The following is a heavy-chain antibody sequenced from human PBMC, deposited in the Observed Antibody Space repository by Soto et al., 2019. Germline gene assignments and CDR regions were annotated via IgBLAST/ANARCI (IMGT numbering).Heavy chain of an antibody. CDR1: GFTFSSFG. D-gene: IGHD6-19*01. CDR3: AKPTVPFGRAAVAGPFEH. Sequence: QVQLVESGGGVVQPGRSLRLSCAASGFTFSSFGMYWVRQAPGKGLEWVAVISYDGANKYYADSVKGRFTISRDNSKNTLYLQMNSLRVEETAVFYCAKPTVPFGRAAVAGPFEHWGQGTLVTVSS. V-gene: IGHV3-30*18. J-gene: IGHJ4*02. CDR2: ISYDGANK.